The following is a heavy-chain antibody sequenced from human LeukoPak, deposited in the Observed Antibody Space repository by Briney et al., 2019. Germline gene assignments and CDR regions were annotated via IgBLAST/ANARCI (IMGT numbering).Heavy chain of an antibody. Sequence: SETLSLTCAVSGYSISSGYYWGWILQPPGKGLEWIGSIYHSGSTYYNPSLKSRVTISVDTSKNQFSLKLSSVTAADTAVYYCATLDWNYPDYWGQGTLVTVSS. V-gene: IGHV4-38-2*01. CDR3: ATLDWNYPDY. CDR1: GYSISSGYY. CDR2: IYHSGST. D-gene: IGHD1-7*01. J-gene: IGHJ4*02.